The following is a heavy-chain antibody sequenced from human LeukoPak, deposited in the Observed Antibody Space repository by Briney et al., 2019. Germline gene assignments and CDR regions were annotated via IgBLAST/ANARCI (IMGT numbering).Heavy chain of an antibody. Sequence: GGSLRLSCSAPGFTFSTYWMSWVRQAPGKGLEWVANMRRDGNEIYYLDSVRGRFTISRDNAKNSLYLQMNSLRAEDTAVYYCARLAKYSSSWYYFDYWGQGTLVTVSS. CDR1: GFTFSTYW. D-gene: IGHD6-13*01. J-gene: IGHJ4*02. CDR3: ARLAKYSSSWYYFDY. CDR2: MRRDGNEI. V-gene: IGHV3-7*01.